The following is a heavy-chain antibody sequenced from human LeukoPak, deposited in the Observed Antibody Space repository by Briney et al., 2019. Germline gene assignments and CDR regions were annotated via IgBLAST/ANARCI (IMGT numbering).Heavy chain of an antibody. D-gene: IGHD3-3*01. CDR2: INHSGST. J-gene: IGHJ6*03. CDR1: GGSFSGYY. V-gene: IGHV4-34*01. CDR3: ARGPYYDFWSGYYRRNYYYMDV. Sequence: PSETLSLTCAVYGGSFSGYYWSWIRQPPGKGLEWIGEINHSGSTNYNPSLKSRVTISVGTSKNQFSLKLSSVTAADTAVYYCARGPYYDFWSGYYRRNYYYMDVWGKGTTVTVSS.